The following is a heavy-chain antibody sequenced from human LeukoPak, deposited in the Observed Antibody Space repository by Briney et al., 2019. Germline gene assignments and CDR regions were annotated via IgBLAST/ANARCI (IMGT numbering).Heavy chain of an antibody. CDR1: GYTFTSYG. J-gene: IGHJ4*02. V-gene: IGHV1-18*01. Sequence: ASVKVSCKASGYTFTSYGISWVRQAPGQGLEWMGWISAYNGNTNYAQKLQGRVTMTTDTSTGTAYMELRSLRSDDTAVYYCARDNLRGIYYDSSGYDYWGQGTLVTVSS. CDR3: ARDNLRGIYYDSSGYDY. D-gene: IGHD3-22*01. CDR2: ISAYNGNT.